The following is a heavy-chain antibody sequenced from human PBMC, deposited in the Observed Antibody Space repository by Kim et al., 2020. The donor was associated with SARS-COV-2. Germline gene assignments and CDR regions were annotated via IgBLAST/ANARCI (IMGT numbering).Heavy chain of an antibody. Sequence: AATAKVRFTKSRENSNNTLHLQMNSLRAEDTAVYYCAKAYNWNDDVDYWGQGTLVTVSS. CDR3: AKAYNWNDDVDY. J-gene: IGHJ4*02. D-gene: IGHD1-1*01. V-gene: IGHV3-23*01.